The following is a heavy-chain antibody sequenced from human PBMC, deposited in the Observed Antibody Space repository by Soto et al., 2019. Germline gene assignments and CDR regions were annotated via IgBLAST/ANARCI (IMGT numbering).Heavy chain of an antibody. J-gene: IGHJ4*02. CDR2: ISNSRRYI. CDR1: GFTFSSYS. D-gene: IGHD6-19*01. CDR3: AKGGRQWLVTSDFNY. Sequence: GGSLRLSCAASGFTFSSYSMNWVRQAPGKGLEWVSSISNSRRYIHYADSVKGRFTISRDSSKNTVSLEMTSLRAEDTAVYYCAKGGRQWLVTSDFNYWGQGALVTVSS. V-gene: IGHV3-21*01.